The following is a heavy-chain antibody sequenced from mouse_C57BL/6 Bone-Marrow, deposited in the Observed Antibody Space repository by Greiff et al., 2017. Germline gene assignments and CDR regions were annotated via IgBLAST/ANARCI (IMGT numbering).Heavy chain of an antibody. CDR1: GYAFTNYL. CDR3: GRRAPWVCWYFDV. CDR2: INPGSGGT. J-gene: IGHJ1*03. V-gene: IGHV1-54*01. Sequence: VQLQQSGAELVRPGTSVKVSCKASGYAFTNYLIEWVKQRPGQGLEWIGVINPGSGGTNYHEKFKGKATLTADKYSSTAYLQLSSLTSEDSAVYFCGRRAPWVCWYFDVWGTGTTVTVSS. D-gene: IGHD3-3*01.